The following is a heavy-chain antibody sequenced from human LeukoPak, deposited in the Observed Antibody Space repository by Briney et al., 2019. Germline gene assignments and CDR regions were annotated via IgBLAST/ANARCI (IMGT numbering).Heavy chain of an antibody. J-gene: IGHJ4*02. D-gene: IGHD6-19*01. V-gene: IGHV3-49*04. CDR2: IRSKAYGGTT. CDR1: GFTFGDYA. CDR3: TRGPYSSGWGDY. Sequence: PGGSLRLSCTASGFTFGDYAMSWARQAPGKGLEWVGFIRSKAYGGTTEYAASVKGRFTISRDDSKSIAYLQMNSLKTEDTAVYYCTRGPYSSGWGDYWGQGTLVTVSS.